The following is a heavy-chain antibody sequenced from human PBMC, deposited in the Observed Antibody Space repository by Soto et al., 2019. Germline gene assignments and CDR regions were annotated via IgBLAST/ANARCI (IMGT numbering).Heavy chain of an antibody. J-gene: IGHJ1*01. Sequence: GGSLRLSCAASGFTVSSYRMSWVRQAPGKGLKWVSVIYSAGSADFADSVKGRFTISRDNSKNTLYLHMSGLRAEDTAVYYCARDRVESGYPEYFQHWGQGTLVTVSS. CDR2: IYSAGSA. V-gene: IGHV3-66*01. CDR1: GFTVSSYR. CDR3: ARDRVESGYPEYFQH. D-gene: IGHD3-22*01.